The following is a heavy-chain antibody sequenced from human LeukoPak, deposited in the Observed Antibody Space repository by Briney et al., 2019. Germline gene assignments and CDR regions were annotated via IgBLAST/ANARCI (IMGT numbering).Heavy chain of an antibody. V-gene: IGHV4-59*12. CDR3: ARDYYDSSGYRNWFDP. CDR1: DDSITMYY. J-gene: IGHJ5*02. CDR2: VDHTGST. D-gene: IGHD3-22*01. Sequence: PSETLSLTCTVSDDSITMYYWTWIRQPPGKGLEWIGYVDHTGSTKFNPSLNGRVSISRDTSKNFFSLKLSSVTAADTAVYYCARDYYDSSGYRNWFDPWGQGTLVTVSS.